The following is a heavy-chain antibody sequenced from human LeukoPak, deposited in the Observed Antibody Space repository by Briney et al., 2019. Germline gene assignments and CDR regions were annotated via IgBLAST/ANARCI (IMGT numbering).Heavy chain of an antibody. J-gene: IGHJ4*02. D-gene: IGHD3-22*01. V-gene: IGHV4-39*01. CDR3: ARPGYDSSGYNY. CDR1: GGSISSSSYY. Sequence: PSETLSLTCTVSGGSISSSSYYWGWIRQPPGKGLEWIGSIYYSGSTYYNPSLKSRVTISVDTSKNQFSLKLSSVTAEDTAVYYCARPGYDSSGYNYWGQGTLVTVSS. CDR2: IYYSGST.